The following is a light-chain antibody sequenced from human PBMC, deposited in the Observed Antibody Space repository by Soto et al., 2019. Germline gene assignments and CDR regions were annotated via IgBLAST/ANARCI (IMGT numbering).Light chain of an antibody. Sequence: DVVMTQSPLSLPVTLGQPASISCRSSQSLVSSVGNTFLNWFHQRPGQSQRRLIYKVSNRDSGVPERFSGSGSGTDFKLNISRVKTEYGGVDYRMQGTLWPRTVGQGTKAEIK. J-gene: IGKJ1*01. CDR2: KVS. CDR1: QSLVSSVGNTF. CDR3: MQGTLWPRT. V-gene: IGKV2-30*01.